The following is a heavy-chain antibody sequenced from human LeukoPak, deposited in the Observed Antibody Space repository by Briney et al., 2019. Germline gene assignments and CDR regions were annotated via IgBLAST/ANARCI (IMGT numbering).Heavy chain of an antibody. Sequence: VASVKVSCKASGYTFTSYGISWVRRAPGQGLEWMGWISAYNGNTNYAQKLQGRVTMTTDTSTSTAYMELRSLRSDDTAVYYCARFSYYYGSGSYPDYWGQGTLVTVSS. CDR2: ISAYNGNT. D-gene: IGHD3-10*01. CDR1: GYTFTSYG. J-gene: IGHJ4*02. V-gene: IGHV1-18*01. CDR3: ARFSYYYGSGSYPDY.